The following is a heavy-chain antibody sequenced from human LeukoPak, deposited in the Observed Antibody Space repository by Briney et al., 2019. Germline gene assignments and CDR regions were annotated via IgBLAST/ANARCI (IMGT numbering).Heavy chain of an antibody. V-gene: IGHV3-48*02. CDR2: ISTSGTDI. Sequence: GGSLRLSCAASGFPFSSYSMNWVRQAPGKGLEWLSYISTSGTDIYYADSVKGRFTISRDNAKNSLYLQMNSLRDEDTAIYHCARGPPLFTNWGQGTLVAVFS. CDR3: ARGPPLFTN. J-gene: IGHJ4*02. CDR1: GFPFSSYS. D-gene: IGHD3-10*01.